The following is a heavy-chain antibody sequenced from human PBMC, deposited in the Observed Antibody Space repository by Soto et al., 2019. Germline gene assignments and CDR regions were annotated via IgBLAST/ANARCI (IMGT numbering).Heavy chain of an antibody. Sequence: SETLSLTCAVYGGSFSGYYWSWIRQPPGKGLEWIGEINHSGSTNYNPSLKSRVTISVDTSKNQCSLKLSSVAAADTAVYYCARGHGVRPAFPMDVWGKGTTVTVSS. CDR3: ARGHGVRPAFPMDV. CDR2: INHSGST. D-gene: IGHD3-10*01. V-gene: IGHV4-34*01. J-gene: IGHJ6*03. CDR1: GGSFSGYY.